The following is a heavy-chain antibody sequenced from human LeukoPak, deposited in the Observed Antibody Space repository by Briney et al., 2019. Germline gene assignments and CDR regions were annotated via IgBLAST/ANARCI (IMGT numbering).Heavy chain of an antibody. CDR1: GFTFDDYA. D-gene: IGHD5-18*01. V-gene: IGHV3-43*02. CDR2: ISGDGGST. J-gene: IGHJ5*02. CDR3: AKDGYSYGPNWFDP. Sequence: GGSLRLSCAASGFTFDDYAMHWVRQAPGKGLEWVSLISGDGGSTYYADSVKGRFTISRDNSKNSLYLQMNSLRTEDTALHYCAKDGYSYGPNWFDPWGQGTLVTVSS.